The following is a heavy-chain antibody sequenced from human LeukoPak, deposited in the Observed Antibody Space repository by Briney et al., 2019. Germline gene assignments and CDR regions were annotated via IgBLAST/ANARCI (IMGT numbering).Heavy chain of an antibody. Sequence: GGSLRLSCAASGFTFSSYAMSWVRQAPGKGLEWVSANSGSGDSTYYADSVKGRFTISRDNSKNTLYLQMNSLRAENTAVYYCAKAGAVVVVAAKYFDYWGQGTLVTVSS. CDR1: GFTFSSYA. D-gene: IGHD2-15*01. CDR3: AKAGAVVVVAAKYFDY. J-gene: IGHJ4*02. V-gene: IGHV3-23*01. CDR2: NSGSGDST.